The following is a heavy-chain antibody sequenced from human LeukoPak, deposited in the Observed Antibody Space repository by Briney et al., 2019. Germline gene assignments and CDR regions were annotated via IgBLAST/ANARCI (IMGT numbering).Heavy chain of an antibody. V-gene: IGHV1-46*01. CDR3: AREKRLTMVRGVLDY. Sequence: ASVKVSCKASGYTFTSYYMHWVRQAPGQGLEWMGIINSSGGSTSYAQKFQGRVTMTRDTSTSTVYMELSSLRSEDTAVYYCAREKRLTMVRGVLDYWGQGTLVTVSS. J-gene: IGHJ4*02. CDR2: INSSGGST. CDR1: GYTFTSYY. D-gene: IGHD3-10*01.